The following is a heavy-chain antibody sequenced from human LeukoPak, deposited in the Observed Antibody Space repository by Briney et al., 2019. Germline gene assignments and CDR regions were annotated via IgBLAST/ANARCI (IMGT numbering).Heavy chain of an antibody. J-gene: IGHJ4*02. V-gene: IGHV4-31*03. D-gene: IGHD3-22*01. Sequence: SETLSLTCTVSGGSISSGGYYWSWIRQHPGKGLEWIGYIYYSGSTYYNPSLKSRVTISVDTSKNQFSLKLSSVTAADTAVYYCARALSRGYYDSSGYDYWGQGTLVTVSS. CDR1: GGSISSGGYY. CDR2: IYYSGST. CDR3: ARALSRGYYDSSGYDY.